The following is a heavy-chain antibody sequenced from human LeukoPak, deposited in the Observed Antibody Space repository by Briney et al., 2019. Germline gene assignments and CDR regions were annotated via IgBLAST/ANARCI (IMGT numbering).Heavy chain of an antibody. V-gene: IGHV1-46*01. CDR3: AYSSSHLGWFDP. J-gene: IGHJ5*02. D-gene: IGHD6-13*01. CDR1: GYTFTSYY. CDR2: INPSGGST. Sequence: ASVKVSCKASGYTFTSYYMHCVRQAPGQGREWMGIINPSGGSTSYAQKFQGRVTMTRDTSTSTVYMELSSLRSEDTAVYYCAYSSSHLGWFDPWGEGNLVTVSS.